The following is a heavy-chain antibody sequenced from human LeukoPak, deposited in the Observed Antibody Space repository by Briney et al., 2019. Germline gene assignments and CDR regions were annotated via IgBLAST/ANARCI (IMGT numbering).Heavy chain of an antibody. CDR2: INPNSGGT. V-gene: IGHV1-2*02. CDR3: AREGTGTYDY. D-gene: IGHD1-1*01. CDR1: GGTFSSYA. J-gene: IGHJ4*02. Sequence: SSVKVSCKASGGTFSSYAISWVRQAPGQGLEWMGWINPNSGGTNYAQKSQGRVTMTRDTSISTAYMELSRLRSDDTAVYYCAREGTGTYDYWGQGTLVTVSS.